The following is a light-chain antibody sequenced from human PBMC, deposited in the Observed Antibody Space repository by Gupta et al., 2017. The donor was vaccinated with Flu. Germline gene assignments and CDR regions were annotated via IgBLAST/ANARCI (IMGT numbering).Light chain of an antibody. CDR3: RQSKQIPWT. CDR1: QNLLHSDRKTY. J-gene: IGKJ1*01. CDR2: EVS. Sequence: EIVMTQTPLFLSVTPGQPASISCKSSQNLLHSDRKTYLYWYLQKAGQPPQLLIYEVSNRFSGVPDRFSGSGSGTDFTLRISRVEAEDVGVYYCRQSKQIPWTFGQGTKVEIK. V-gene: IGKV2D-29*01.